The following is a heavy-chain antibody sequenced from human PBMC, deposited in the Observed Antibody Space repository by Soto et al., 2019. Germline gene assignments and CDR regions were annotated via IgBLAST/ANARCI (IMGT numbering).Heavy chain of an antibody. CDR1: GLSVTANY. V-gene: IGHV3-53*01. D-gene: IGHD5-18*01. J-gene: IGHJ3*02. CDR3: ARRDDSETFHI. Sequence: EVQLVESGGGLSQPGGSLRLICAASGLSVTANYMTWVRQAPGKGLEWLSIIYRGGGTYYADSLKGRAIISRDGSRNMVFLHMNSLTAEDAGVYYCARRDDSETFHIWGRGTAVNVSS. CDR2: IYRGGGT.